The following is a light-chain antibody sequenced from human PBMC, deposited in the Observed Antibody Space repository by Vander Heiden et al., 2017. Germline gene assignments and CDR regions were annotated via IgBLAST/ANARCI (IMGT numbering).Light chain of an antibody. CDR1: QSVLYSSNNKNY. V-gene: IGKV4-1*01. CDR3: QQYYSTPLT. CDR2: WAS. J-gene: IGKJ4*01. Sequence: DIVMTQSPDSLAVSLGERATINCQSSQSVLYSSNNKNYLAWYQQKPGQPPKLLIYWASTRESGVPDRFSGSGSGTDFTRTISSLQAEDVAVYYCQQYYSTPLTFGGGTKVEIK.